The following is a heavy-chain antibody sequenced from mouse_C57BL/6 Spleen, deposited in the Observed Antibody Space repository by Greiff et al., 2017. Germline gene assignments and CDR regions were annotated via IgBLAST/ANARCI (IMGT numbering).Heavy chain of an antibody. J-gene: IGHJ3*01. CDR1: GFSLSTSGMG. CDR2: IYWDDDK. Sequence: QVTLKVCGPGILQSSQTLSLTCSFSGFSLSTSGMGVSWIRQPSGKGLEWLAHIYWDDDKRYNPSLKSRLTISKDTSRNQVFLKITSVDTADTATHYCALYGNYWFAYWGQGTLVTVSA. CDR3: ALYGNYWFAY. D-gene: IGHD2-1*01. V-gene: IGHV8-12*01.